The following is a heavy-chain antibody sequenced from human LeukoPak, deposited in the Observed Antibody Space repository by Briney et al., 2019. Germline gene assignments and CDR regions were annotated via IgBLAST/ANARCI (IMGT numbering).Heavy chain of an antibody. J-gene: IGHJ4*02. Sequence: SETLSLTCTVSGYSISSAYYWGWIRQPPGKGLEWIGTMYHSGSTNYNPSLKSRVTISVDTSKNQFSLKLSSVTAADTAVYFCARGFRGDNFDYWGQGTLVTVSS. CDR1: GYSISSAYY. CDR3: ARGFRGDNFDY. D-gene: IGHD7-27*01. V-gene: IGHV4-38-2*02. CDR2: MYHSGST.